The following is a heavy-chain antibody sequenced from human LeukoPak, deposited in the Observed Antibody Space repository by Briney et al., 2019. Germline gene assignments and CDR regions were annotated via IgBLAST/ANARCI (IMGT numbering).Heavy chain of an antibody. Sequence: ASVKVSCKSSGNTSSNDYMHWVRQAPGQGLEWMGVINLSSGSTLFAHNFQGRVTMTRDTSTGTVLMELSSPRSDDTAVYYCARDLPPGHVSTAYWGQGSLFTVSS. J-gene: IGHJ4*02. CDR1: GNTSSNDY. D-gene: IGHD1-14*01. CDR3: ARDLPPGHVSTAY. V-gene: IGHV1-46*01. CDR2: INLSSGST.